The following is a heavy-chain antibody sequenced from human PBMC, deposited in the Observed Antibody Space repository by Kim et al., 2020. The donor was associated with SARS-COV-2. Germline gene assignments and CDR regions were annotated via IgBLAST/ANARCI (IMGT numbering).Heavy chain of an antibody. V-gene: IGHV3-33*01. D-gene: IGHD2-2*01. Sequence: GGSLRLSCAASGFSFSHYAMHWVRQAPGKGLEWVAVIWNDGTYKYYGDSVKGRFIISRDVSKNTLYLQLNSLTTEDTAVYYCARPVVPAIYWYFDLWGRGTLVTIS. J-gene: IGHJ2*01. CDR3: ARPVVPAIYWYFDL. CDR1: GFSFSHYA. CDR2: IWNDGTYK.